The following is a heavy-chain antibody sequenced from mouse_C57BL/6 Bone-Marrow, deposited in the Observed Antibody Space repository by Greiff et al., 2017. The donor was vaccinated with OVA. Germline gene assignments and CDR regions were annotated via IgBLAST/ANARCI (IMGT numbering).Heavy chain of an antibody. V-gene: IGHV5-6*01. Sequence: EVKLVESGGDLVKPGGSLKLSFAASGFTFSSYGMSWVRQTPDKRLEWVATISSGGSYTYYPDTVKGRFTLSRDNAKTTLYMQMSRLMAEDTGMYYCARTGGCVDVGGTGTTVTVSS. CDR3: ARTGGCVDV. J-gene: IGHJ1*03. CDR2: ISSGGSYT. CDR1: GFTFSSYG.